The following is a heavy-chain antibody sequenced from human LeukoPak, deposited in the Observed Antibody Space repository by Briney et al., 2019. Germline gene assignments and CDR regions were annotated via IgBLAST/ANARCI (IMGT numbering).Heavy chain of an antibody. CDR1: GYTLTGYY. J-gene: IGHJ5*02. D-gene: IGHD2-2*01. CDR2: INPNSGGT. V-gene: IGHV1-2*02. Sequence: GASVKVSCKASGYTLTGYYMHWVRQAPGQGLEWMGWINPNSGGTNYAQKFQGRVTMTRDTSISTAYMELSRLRSDNTAVYYCARGTSFQSGWFDPWGQGTLVTVSS. CDR3: ARGTSFQSGWFDP.